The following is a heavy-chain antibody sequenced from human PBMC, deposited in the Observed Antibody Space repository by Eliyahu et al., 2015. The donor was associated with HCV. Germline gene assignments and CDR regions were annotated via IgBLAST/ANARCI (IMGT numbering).Heavy chain of an antibody. D-gene: IGHD2-2*01. J-gene: IGHJ3*02. V-gene: IGHV1-46*01. CDR3: AREDIVVVPAAMGAFDI. CDR1: GYTFTSXY. Sequence: QVQLVQSGAEVKKPGASVKVSCKASGYTFTSXYMHWVRQAPGQGLEWMGIINPSGGSTSYAQKFQGRVTMTRDTSTSTVYMELSSLRSEDTAVYYCAREDIVVVPAAMGAFDIWGQGTMVTVSS. CDR2: INPSGGST.